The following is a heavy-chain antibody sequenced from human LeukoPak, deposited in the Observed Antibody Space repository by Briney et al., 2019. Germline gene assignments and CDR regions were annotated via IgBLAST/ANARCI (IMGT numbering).Heavy chain of an antibody. CDR3: AREGGFYRPLDY. J-gene: IGHJ4*02. V-gene: IGHV4-4*02. Sequence: SETLSLTCDVSGGSVTSTNWWTWVRQPPGKGLEWIGEVHLDGRTNYNPSLKSRLIMSVALPENHISLKLTSVTAAATAVYYCAREGGFYRPLDYAGQGTLVTVPS. D-gene: IGHD3-3*01. CDR2: VHLDGRT. CDR1: GGSVTSTNW.